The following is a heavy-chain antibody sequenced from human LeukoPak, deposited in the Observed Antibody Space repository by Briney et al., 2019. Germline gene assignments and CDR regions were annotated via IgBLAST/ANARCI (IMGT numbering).Heavy chain of an antibody. V-gene: IGHV3-53*01. CDR2: IYSGGST. J-gene: IGHJ4*02. Sequence: GGSLRLSCAASGFSFSSCAMSWVRQAPGKGLQWVSVIYSGGSTYYADSVKGRFTISRDNSKNTLYLQMNSLRVEDTAVYYCARANGGWYYFDYWGQGTLVTVSS. CDR1: GFSFSSCA. CDR3: ARANGGWYYFDY. D-gene: IGHD6-19*01.